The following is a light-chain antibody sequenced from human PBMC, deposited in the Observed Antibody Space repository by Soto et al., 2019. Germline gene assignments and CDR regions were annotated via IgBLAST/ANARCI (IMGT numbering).Light chain of an antibody. V-gene: IGKV3-11*01. CDR3: EQRAFWPLT. CDR1: DSVSGY. J-gene: IGKJ4*01. CDR2: DAS. Sequence: EIVLTQSPATLSLSPGERATLSCRASDSVSGYLAWYQQKPGQAPRLLIYDASIRAAGITARFSGSGSGTDFSLTISSLERGDSSLYYCEQRAFWPLTFGGGSTVEIK.